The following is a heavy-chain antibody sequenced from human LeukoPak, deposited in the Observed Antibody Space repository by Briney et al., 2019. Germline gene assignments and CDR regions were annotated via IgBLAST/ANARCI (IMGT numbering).Heavy chain of an antibody. J-gene: IGHJ4*02. CDR2: MNPNSGNT. CDR1: GYTFTSYD. V-gene: IGHV1-8*03. CDR3: ARVRRYCSSTSCYGPFAY. D-gene: IGHD2-2*01. Sequence: ASVKVSCKASGYTFTSYDINWVRQATGQGLEWMGWMNPNSGNTGYAQKFQGRVTITRNTSISTAYMELSSLRSEDTAVYYCARVRRYCSSTSCYGPFAYWGQGTLVTVSP.